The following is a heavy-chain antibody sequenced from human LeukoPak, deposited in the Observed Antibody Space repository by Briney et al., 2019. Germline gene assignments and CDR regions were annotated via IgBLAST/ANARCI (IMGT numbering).Heavy chain of an antibody. Sequence: SETLSLTCAVSGGSFSAYYWSWIRQPAGKGLEWIGRIYTSGSTNYNPSLKSRVTMSVDTSKNQFSLKLSSVTAADTAVYYCARDNLWFGESPNWFDPWGQGTLVTVSS. CDR1: GGSFSAYY. CDR2: IYTSGST. D-gene: IGHD3-10*01. J-gene: IGHJ5*02. V-gene: IGHV4-4*07. CDR3: ARDNLWFGESPNWFDP.